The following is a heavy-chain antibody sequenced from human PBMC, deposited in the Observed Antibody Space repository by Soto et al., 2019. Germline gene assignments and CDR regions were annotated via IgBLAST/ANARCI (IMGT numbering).Heavy chain of an antibody. J-gene: IGHJ6*02. Sequence: PSQTLSLTCVISGDSVSSNSATWNWIRQSPSRGLEWLGRTYYRSRWYNDYGLSVKSRVTINPDTSKNQVSLQLNSVTPEDTAVYFCAKAGVENYYFYGMDVWGQGTTVTVSS. V-gene: IGHV6-1*01. CDR2: TYYRSRWYN. CDR3: AKAGVENYYFYGMDV. CDR1: GDSVSSNSAT.